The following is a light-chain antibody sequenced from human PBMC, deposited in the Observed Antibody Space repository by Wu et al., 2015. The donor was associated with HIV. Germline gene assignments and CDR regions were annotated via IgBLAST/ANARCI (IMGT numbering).Light chain of an antibody. V-gene: IGKV3-20*01. J-gene: IGKJ2*01. CDR1: QSISSIY. CDR2: GAS. Sequence: EIVLTQSPGTLSLSPGERATLSCRASQSISSIYLAWYKQKPGQAPRFLIYGASSRATGIPDRFSGSGSGTDFTLTISRLEPEDFAVYYCQQYNNWPLYTFGQGTKVEI. CDR3: QQYNNWPLYT.